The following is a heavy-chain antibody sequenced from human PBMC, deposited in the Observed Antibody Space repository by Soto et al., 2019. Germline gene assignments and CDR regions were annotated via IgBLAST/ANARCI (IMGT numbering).Heavy chain of an antibody. CDR3: ARGIRRLLSGAFDI. CDR1: GGSFSGYY. CDR2: INHSGST. D-gene: IGHD2-8*01. Sequence: SETLSLTCAVYGGSFSGYYWSWIRQPPGKGLEWIGEINHSGSTNYNPSLKSRVTISVDTSKNQFSLKLSSVTAADTAVYYCARGIRRLLSGAFDIWGQGTMVTVSS. J-gene: IGHJ3*02. V-gene: IGHV4-34*01.